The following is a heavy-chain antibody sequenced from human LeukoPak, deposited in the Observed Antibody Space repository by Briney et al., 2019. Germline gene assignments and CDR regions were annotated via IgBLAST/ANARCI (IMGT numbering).Heavy chain of an antibody. CDR1: GFTFSSYA. V-gene: IGHV3-23*01. CDR2: ISGSGGST. D-gene: IGHD3-22*01. CDR3: AKRRDYYDSSGYGYYFDY. Sequence: GGSLRLSCAASGFTFSSYAMSWVRQAPGKGLEWVSAISGSGGSTYYADSVKGRFTISRDNSKNTLYLQMNSLRAEDTAVYYCAKRRDYYDSSGYGYYFDYWGQGTLVTVSS. J-gene: IGHJ4*02.